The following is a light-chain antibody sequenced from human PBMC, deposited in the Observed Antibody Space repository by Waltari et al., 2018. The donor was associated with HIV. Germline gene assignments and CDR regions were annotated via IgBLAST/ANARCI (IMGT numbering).Light chain of an antibody. CDR2: AAS. CDR3: QQYNNWPRGT. V-gene: IGKV3-15*01. J-gene: IGKJ1*01. Sequence: EMVMTQSPATLSVSPGDRVTLSCRASQSVSINLAWFQHKRGQAPRLLIYAASIRATGGPARFRGSGSVTDFTLTITSFQSEDLAVYVCQQYNNWPRGTFGPGTKVEV. CDR1: QSVSIN.